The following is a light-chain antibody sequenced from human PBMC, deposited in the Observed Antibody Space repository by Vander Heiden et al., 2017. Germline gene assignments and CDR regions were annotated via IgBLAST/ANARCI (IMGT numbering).Light chain of an antibody. V-gene: IGKV1-39*01. CDR2: AAS. J-gene: IGKJ4*01. CDR1: QSISSY. CDR3: QQSDSTPHT. Sequence: DIQMTQSPSSLSASVGDRVTITCRASQSISSYLNWYHQKPGKAPKLLIYAASSLQSGVPSRFSGSGSGTDFTLTISSLQPEDFATYYCQQSDSTPHTFGGGTKVEIK.